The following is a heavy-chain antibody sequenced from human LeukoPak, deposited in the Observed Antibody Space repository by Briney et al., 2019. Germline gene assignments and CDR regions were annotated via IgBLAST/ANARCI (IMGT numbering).Heavy chain of an antibody. CDR2: IYYSGST. D-gene: IGHD6-19*01. CDR3: ARVSAVAGRTFDY. CDR1: GGSISSYY. Sequence: QSSETLSLTCTVSGGSISSYYWSWIRQPPGKGLEWIGYIYYSGSTNYNPSLKSRVTISVDTSKNQFSLKLSSVTAADTAVYYCARVSAVAGRTFDYWGQGTLVTVSS. J-gene: IGHJ4*02. V-gene: IGHV4-59*01.